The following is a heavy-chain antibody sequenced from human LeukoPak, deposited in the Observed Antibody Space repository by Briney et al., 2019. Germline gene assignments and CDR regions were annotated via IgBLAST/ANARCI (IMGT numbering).Heavy chain of an antibody. J-gene: IGHJ4*02. Sequence: GGSLRLSCAASGFKFSYYWMTWVRQAPGKGLEWVSSISSSSSYIYYADSVKGRFTISRDNAKNSLYLQMNSLRAEDTAVYYCARDYYYDSSGYLYWGQGTLVTVSS. CDR1: GFKFSYYW. D-gene: IGHD3-22*01. CDR3: ARDYYYDSSGYLY. V-gene: IGHV3-21*01. CDR2: ISSSSSYI.